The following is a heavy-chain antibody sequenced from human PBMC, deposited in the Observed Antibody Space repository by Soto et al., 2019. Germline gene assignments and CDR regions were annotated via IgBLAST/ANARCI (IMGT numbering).Heavy chain of an antibody. Sequence: GGSLRLSCAASGFTFSSYAMSWVRQAPGKGLEWVSAISGSGGSTYYADSVKGRFTISRKNSKNTLYLQMNSLRAEDTAVYYCAKRDSCGWFYFDYWGQGTLVTVSS. CDR2: ISGSGGST. CDR3: AKRDSCGWFYFDY. V-gene: IGHV3-23*01. CDR1: GFTFSSYA. J-gene: IGHJ4*02. D-gene: IGHD6-19*01.